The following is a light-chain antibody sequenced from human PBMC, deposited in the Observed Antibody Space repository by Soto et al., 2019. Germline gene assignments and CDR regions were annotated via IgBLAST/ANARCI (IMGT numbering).Light chain of an antibody. J-gene: IGLJ3*02. CDR2: EVI. CDR3: SSYPSTGWV. CDR1: SSDITTYNY. V-gene: IGLV2-14*01. Sequence: QSVLTQPASVSGSPGQSITISCTAISSDITTYNYVSWYQHHPGKAPKLIIYEVINRPSGVSNRFSGSKSGNTASLTISGLQAEDEADYYCSSYPSTGWVFGGGTKLTVL.